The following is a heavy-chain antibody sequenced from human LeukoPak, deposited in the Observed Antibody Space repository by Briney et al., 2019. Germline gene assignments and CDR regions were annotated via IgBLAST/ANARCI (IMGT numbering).Heavy chain of an antibody. D-gene: IGHD4-23*01. CDR3: ARGGKATVVTM. V-gene: IGHV4-39*07. Sequence: SETLSLTCTVSGGSISSSSYYWGWIRQPPGKGLEWIGSIYYSGSTYYNPSLKSRVTISVDTSKNQFSLKLSSVTAADTAVYYCARGGKATVVTMWGQGILVTVSS. CDR1: GGSISSSSYY. CDR2: IYYSGST. J-gene: IGHJ4*02.